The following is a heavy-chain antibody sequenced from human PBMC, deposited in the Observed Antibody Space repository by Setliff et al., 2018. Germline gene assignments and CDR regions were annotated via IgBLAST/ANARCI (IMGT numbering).Heavy chain of an antibody. J-gene: IGHJ4*02. CDR1: GGSISSYY. Sequence: LSLTCTVSGGSISSYYWSWVRQPPGKGLEWVGFIRSKAYGGTTEYAASVKGRFTISRDDSKSIAYLQMSSLKTEDTALYYCTPWTGTSRLHYWGQGTLVTVSS. CDR2: IRSKAYGGTT. V-gene: IGHV3-49*04. D-gene: IGHD1-7*01. CDR3: TPWTGTSRLHY.